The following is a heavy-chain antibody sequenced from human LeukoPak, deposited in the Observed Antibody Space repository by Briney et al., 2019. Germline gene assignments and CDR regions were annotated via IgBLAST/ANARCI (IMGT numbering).Heavy chain of an antibody. CDR1: GGSISSYY. V-gene: IGHV4-59*01. J-gene: IGHJ4*02. CDR3: ARDKKGTSCYDY. Sequence: SETLSLTCTVSGGSISSYYWSWIRQPPGKGLEWIGYIYYSGSTNYNPSLKSRVTISVDTSKNQFSLKLSSVTAADTAVCYCARDKKGTSCYDYWGQGTLVTVSS. CDR2: IYYSGST. D-gene: IGHD2-2*01.